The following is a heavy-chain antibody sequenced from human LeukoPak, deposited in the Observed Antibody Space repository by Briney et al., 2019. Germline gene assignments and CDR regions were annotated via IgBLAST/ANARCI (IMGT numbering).Heavy chain of an antibody. Sequence: PSETLSLTCAVYGGSFSGYYWSWIRQPPGKGLEWIGEINHSGSTNYNPSLKSRVTISVDTSKNQFSLKLSSVTAADTAVYYCARGNPNSSSLFSGWGQGTLVTVSS. CDR3: ARGNPNSSSLFSG. CDR1: GGSFSGYY. CDR2: INHSGST. J-gene: IGHJ4*02. V-gene: IGHV4-34*01. D-gene: IGHD6-13*01.